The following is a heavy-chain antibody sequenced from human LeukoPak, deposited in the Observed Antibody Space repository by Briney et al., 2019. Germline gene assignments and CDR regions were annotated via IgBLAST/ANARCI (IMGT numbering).Heavy chain of an antibody. J-gene: IGHJ4*02. Sequence: PSETLSLTCTVSGGSISSYYRSWIRQPPGKGLEWIGYIYTSGSTNYNPSLKSRVTISVDTSKNQFSLKLSSVTAADTAVYYCARHYYGSGSYYKYSFDYWGQGTLVTVSS. CDR2: IYTSGST. D-gene: IGHD3-10*01. CDR1: GGSISSYY. V-gene: IGHV4-4*09. CDR3: ARHYYGSGSYYKYSFDY.